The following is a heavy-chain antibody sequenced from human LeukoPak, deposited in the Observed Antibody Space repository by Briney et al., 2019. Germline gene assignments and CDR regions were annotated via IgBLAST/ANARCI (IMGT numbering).Heavy chain of an antibody. D-gene: IGHD2-15*01. CDR3: LGDLRRLSLYCPSFDY. CDR2: MYTSGST. V-gene: IGHV4-4*07. CDR1: GGSISSYY. Sequence: SETLSLTCTVSGGSISSYYWSWIRQPAGKGLEWIGRMYTSGSTNYNPSLKSRVTMSVDTSTNQFSLKLSSVTAADTDVYYCLGDLRRLSLYCPSFDYSGQGSLVTVSS. J-gene: IGHJ4*02.